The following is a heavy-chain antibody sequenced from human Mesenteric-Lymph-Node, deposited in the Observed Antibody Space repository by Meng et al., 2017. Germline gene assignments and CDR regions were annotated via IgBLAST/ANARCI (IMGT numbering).Heavy chain of an antibody. CDR2: INSDGSST. J-gene: IGHJ6*02. CDR1: GFTFSSYW. Sequence: GESLKISCAASGFTFSSYWMHWVRQAPGKGLVWVSRINSDGSSTSYADSVKGRFTISRDNAKNTLYLQMNSLRAEDTAVYYCARDSFRELYYYGMDVWGQGTTVTVSS. V-gene: IGHV3-74*01. CDR3: ARDSFRELYYYGMDV. D-gene: IGHD1-7*01.